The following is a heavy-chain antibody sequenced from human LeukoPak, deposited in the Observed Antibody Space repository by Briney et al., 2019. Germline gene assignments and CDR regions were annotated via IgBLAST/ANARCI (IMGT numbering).Heavy chain of an antibody. CDR3: ARTYYDILTGYYGGGAFDI. V-gene: IGHV2-70*04. D-gene: IGHD3-9*01. CDR2: SDWDDDK. CDR1: GFSLGTRGMR. Sequence: VKXTQTLTLTCTFSGFSLGTRGMRVSWIRQPPGKALEWLARSDWDDDKFYSTSLKTRLTISKDPSKTQVVLTMTNMDPVDTATYYCARTYYDILTGYYGGGAFDIWGQGTMVTVSS. J-gene: IGHJ3*02.